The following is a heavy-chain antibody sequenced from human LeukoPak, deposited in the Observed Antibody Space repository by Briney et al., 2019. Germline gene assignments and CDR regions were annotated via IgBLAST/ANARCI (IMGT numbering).Heavy chain of an antibody. Sequence: SETLSLTCTVSGGSISPYYWSWVRQPPGKGLEWIGYIYYSGSTDYNPSLKSRVTISVDTSKNQFSLKLSSVTAADTAVYYCLLYDSSDYQADYWGQGTLVTVSS. J-gene: IGHJ4*02. CDR3: LLYDSSDYQADY. D-gene: IGHD3-22*01. V-gene: IGHV4-59*08. CDR2: IYYSGST. CDR1: GGSISPYY.